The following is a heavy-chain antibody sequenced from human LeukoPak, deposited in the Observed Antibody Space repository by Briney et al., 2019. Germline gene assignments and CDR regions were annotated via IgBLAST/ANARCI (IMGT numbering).Heavy chain of an antibody. CDR1: GYTFTGYY. Sequence: ASVKVSCKASGYTFTGYYMHWVRQAPGQGLECMGWINPNSGGTNYAQKFQGRVTMTRNTSISTAYIELRRLRSDDKAVYYCDRVASRYSSGWRSVYYFDYWGQGTLVTVSS. V-gene: IGHV1-2*02. J-gene: IGHJ4*02. CDR3: DRVASRYSSGWRSVYYFDY. CDR2: INPNSGGT. D-gene: IGHD6-19*01.